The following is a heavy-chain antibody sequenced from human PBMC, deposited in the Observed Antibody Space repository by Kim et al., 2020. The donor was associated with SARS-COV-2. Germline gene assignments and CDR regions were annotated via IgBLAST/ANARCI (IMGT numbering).Heavy chain of an antibody. J-gene: IGHJ4*02. Sequence: YAASVKGRFTISRDDSKSIAYLQMNSLKTEDTAVYYCTRDRDIVVPFDYWGQGTLVTVSS. D-gene: IGHD2-15*01. CDR3: TRDRDIVVPFDY. V-gene: IGHV3-49*02.